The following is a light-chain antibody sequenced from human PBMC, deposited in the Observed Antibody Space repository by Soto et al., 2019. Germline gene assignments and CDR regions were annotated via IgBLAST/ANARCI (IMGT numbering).Light chain of an antibody. CDR1: QSLGGN. J-gene: IGKJ1*01. CDR2: GAS. V-gene: IGKV3-20*01. Sequence: EIVMTQSPATLAVSPGDTATLSCRASQSLGGNLAWYQQKPGQAPRLLIYGASSRATGIPDRFSGSGSGTDFTLTISRLEPEDFAVYYCQQYGSSRTFGQGTKVDI. CDR3: QQYGSSRT.